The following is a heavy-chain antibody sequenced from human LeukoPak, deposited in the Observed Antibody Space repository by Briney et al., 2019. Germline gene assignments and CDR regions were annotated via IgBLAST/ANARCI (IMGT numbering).Heavy chain of an antibody. V-gene: IGHV4-59*01. J-gene: IGHJ4*02. CDR1: GGSISSYY. CDR3: ARETPSNRFDY. Sequence: SETLSLTCTVSGGSISSYYWSWNRQPPGKGLEWIGYIYYSGSTNYNPSLKSRVTISVDTSKNQFSLKLSSVTAADTAVYYCARETPSNRFDYWGQGTLVTVSS. CDR2: IYYSGST.